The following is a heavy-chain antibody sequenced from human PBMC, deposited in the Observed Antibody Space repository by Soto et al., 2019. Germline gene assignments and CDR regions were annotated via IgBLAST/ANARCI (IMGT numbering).Heavy chain of an antibody. V-gene: IGHV3-74*03. Sequence: PGGSLRLSCAASGSTFGDYWMHWVRQPPGKGPEWVSRMTGDGRTTQYADSVKGRFTASRDNAKSTLYLQMNSLRAEDTAVYYCATAEVDYWGPGTLVTVSS. CDR3: ATAEVDY. CDR2: MTGDGRTT. J-gene: IGHJ4*02. CDR1: GSTFGDYW.